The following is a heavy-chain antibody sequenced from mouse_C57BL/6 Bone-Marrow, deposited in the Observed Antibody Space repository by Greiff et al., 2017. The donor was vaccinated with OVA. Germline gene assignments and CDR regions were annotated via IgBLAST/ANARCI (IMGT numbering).Heavy chain of an antibody. D-gene: IGHD4-1*01. V-gene: IGHV5-9-1*02. J-gene: IGHJ4*01. CDR1: GFTFSSYA. CDR2: ISSGGDYI. Sequence: EVHLVESGEGLVKPGGSLKLSCAASGFTFSSYAMSWVRQTPEKRLEWVAYISSGGDYIYYADTVKGRFTISRDNARNTLYLQMSSLKSEDTAMYYCTRARTGTDYAMDYWGQGTSVTVSS. CDR3: TRARTGTDYAMDY.